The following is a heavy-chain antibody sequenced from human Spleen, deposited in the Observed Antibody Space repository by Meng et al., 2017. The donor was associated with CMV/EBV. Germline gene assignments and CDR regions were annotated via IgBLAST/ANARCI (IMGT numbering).Heavy chain of an antibody. V-gene: IGHV4-39*07. CDR3: ARGTKWEPLY. J-gene: IGHJ4*02. Sequence: LQLHRQGPVPVKLSHALSLPCPSADGFISCSSCYGSCTRQPPWKVLECIGSIYYSGSTYYNPSLKSRVTISLDTSKNQFSLKLSSVTAADTAVYYCARGTKWEPLYWGQGTLVTVSS. CDR2: IYYSGST. CDR1: DGFISCSSCY. D-gene: IGHD1-26*01.